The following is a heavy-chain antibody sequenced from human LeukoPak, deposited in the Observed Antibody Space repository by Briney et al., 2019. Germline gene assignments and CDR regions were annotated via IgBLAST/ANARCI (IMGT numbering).Heavy chain of an antibody. Sequence: SVNVSCKASGDTFSRYAISWVRQAPGQGLEWMGEIIPMFTKTKYAHKFLGRITITEDTSASTVYMDLRSLQSEDTAVYYCARGYRGYEVDYWGQGTLVTVSS. J-gene: IGHJ4*02. D-gene: IGHD5-12*01. V-gene: IGHV1-69*06. CDR3: ARGYRGYEVDY. CDR1: GDTFSRYA. CDR2: IIPMFTKT.